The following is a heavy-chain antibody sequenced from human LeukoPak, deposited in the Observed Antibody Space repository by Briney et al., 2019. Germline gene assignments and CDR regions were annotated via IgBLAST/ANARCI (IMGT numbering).Heavy chain of an antibody. CDR1: GFTFSNYW. V-gene: IGHV3-74*01. CDR2: INSDGINT. CDR3: ARDLAAAGTAVYYYYMDV. J-gene: IGHJ6*03. Sequence: GGSLRLSCAASGFTFSNYWMHWVRQAPGKGLVWVSRINSDGINTSYADSVKGRFTISRDNAKNTLNLQMNSLRAEDTAVYYCARDLAAAGTAVYYYYMDVWGKGTTVTVSS. D-gene: IGHD6-13*01.